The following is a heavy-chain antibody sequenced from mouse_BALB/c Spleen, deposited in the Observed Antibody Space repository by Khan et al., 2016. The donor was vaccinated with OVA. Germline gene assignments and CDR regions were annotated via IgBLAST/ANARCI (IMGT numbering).Heavy chain of an antibody. D-gene: IGHD2-1*01. CDR2: INPSDGDT. Sequence: VQLQESGADLVKPGASVKLSCKASGYTFTSYYMYWVKQRPGQGLEWIGEINPSDGDTNFNEKFKSKATLTVDKSSSTVYMQLSSLTSEDSAVYYCTRSGYGTFAYWGQGTLVTVSA. V-gene: IGHV1S81*02. J-gene: IGHJ3*01. CDR3: TRSGYGTFAY. CDR1: GYTFTSYY.